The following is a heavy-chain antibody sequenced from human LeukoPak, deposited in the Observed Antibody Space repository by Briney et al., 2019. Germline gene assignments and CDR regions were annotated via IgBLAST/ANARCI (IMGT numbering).Heavy chain of an antibody. D-gene: IGHD3-16*02. CDR3: ARAFGGVTVFPNWFDP. J-gene: IGHJ5*02. CDR2: ISSSGSTI. CDR1: GFTFSSYE. V-gene: IGHV3-48*03. Sequence: GGSLRLSCAASGFTFSSYEMNWVRQAPGKGLEWVSYISSSGSTIYYADSVKGRFTISRDNAKNSLYLQMNSLRAEDTAVYYCARAFGGVTVFPNWFDPWGQGTLVTVSS.